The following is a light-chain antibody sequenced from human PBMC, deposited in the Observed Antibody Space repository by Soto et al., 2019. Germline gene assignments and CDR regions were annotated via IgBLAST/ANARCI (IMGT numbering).Light chain of an antibody. CDR1: QSVSSSY. J-gene: IGKJ1*01. Sequence: EIVLTQSPGTLSLSPGERATLSYRASQSVSSSYLAWYQQKPGQAPRLLIYGASSRATGIQDRFSGSGSGTDFTLTISRLEPEDFAVYYCQQYGSSLVTFGQGTKVEIK. CDR2: GAS. V-gene: IGKV3-20*01. CDR3: QQYGSSLVT.